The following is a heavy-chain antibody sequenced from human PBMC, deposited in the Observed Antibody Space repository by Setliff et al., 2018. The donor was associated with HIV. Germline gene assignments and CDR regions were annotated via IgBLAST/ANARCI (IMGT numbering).Heavy chain of an antibody. CDR3: ARVPTSSWYVTTQRTKEYFHH. CDR1: GGFIKSSSYY. D-gene: IGHD6-13*01. Sequence: PSETLSLTCTVSGGFIKSSSYYWGWIRQPPGKGLEWIGSIYYSGNTYYNPSLKSRVTISEDTSRNQFSLRLSSVTAADTAIYYCARVPTSSWYVTTQRTKEYFHHWGQGTLVTVSS. CDR2: IYYSGNT. J-gene: IGHJ1*01. V-gene: IGHV4-39*07.